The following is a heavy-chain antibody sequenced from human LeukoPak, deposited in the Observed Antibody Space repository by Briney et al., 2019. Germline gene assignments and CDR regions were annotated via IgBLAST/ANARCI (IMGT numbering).Heavy chain of an antibody. CDR1: GFTFSNYA. Sequence: GGSLRLSCSASGFTFSNYAMHWVRQAPGKGLEYASAISSNGGSTYYADSVKGRFTISRDNSKNTLYLEMSSLRAEDTAVYNCVKGPCSGGGRYLDYWGQGTLVTVSS. V-gene: IGHV3-64D*06. D-gene: IGHD2-15*01. J-gene: IGHJ4*02. CDR3: VKGPCSGGGRYLDY. CDR2: ISSNGGST.